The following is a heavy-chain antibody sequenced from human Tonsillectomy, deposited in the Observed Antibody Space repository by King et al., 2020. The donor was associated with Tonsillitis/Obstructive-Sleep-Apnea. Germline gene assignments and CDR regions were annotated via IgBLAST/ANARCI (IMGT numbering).Heavy chain of an antibody. J-gene: IGHJ3*02. CDR2: IVVGSGNT. V-gene: IGHV1-58*01. CDR1: GFTFTSSA. Sequence: QLVQSGPEVKKPGPSVKVSCKASGFTFTSSAVQWVRQARGQRLEWIGWIVVGSGNTNYAQKFQERVTITRDMSTSTAYMELSSLRSEDTAVYYCAAGDQWLVLRPDDAFDIWGQGTMVTVSS. D-gene: IGHD6-19*01. CDR3: AAGDQWLVLRPDDAFDI.